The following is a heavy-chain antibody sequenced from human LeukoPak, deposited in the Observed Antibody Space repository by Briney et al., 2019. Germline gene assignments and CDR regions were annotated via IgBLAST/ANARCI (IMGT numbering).Heavy chain of an antibody. CDR2: IHHTGNT. J-gene: IGHJ3*02. Sequence: SETLSLTCTVSGGSISSGNWWSWVRQSPGKGLEWFGEIHHTGNTNYNPSLKSRATISIDKSKNQFSLELNSVTAADTAVYYCARLKAAPVLAFDMWDQGTMVTVSS. CDR3: ARLKAAPVLAFDM. CDR1: GGSISSGNW. D-gene: IGHD6-13*01. V-gene: IGHV4-4*02.